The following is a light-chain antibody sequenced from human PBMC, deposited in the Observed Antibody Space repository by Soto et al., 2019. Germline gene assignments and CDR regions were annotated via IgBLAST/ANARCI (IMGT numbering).Light chain of an antibody. Sequence: DIQVNQSPSSLSASVGDRVTITCRASQSISSYLNWYQQKPGKAPKLLIYAASSLQSGVPSRFSGSGSGTDFTLTISSLPSEERANSYSQPSYNTPPFGEGTRLEIK. V-gene: IGKV1-39*01. CDR1: QSISSY. CDR2: AAS. CDR3: QPSYNTPP. J-gene: IGKJ5*01.